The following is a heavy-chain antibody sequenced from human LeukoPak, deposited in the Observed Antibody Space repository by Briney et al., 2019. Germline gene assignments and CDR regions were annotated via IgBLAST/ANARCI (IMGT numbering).Heavy chain of an antibody. D-gene: IGHD4-23*01. Sequence: ASVKVSCKVSGYTFTDYYMHWVHQAPGKGLEWMGLVDPEDGETIYAEKFQGRVTITADTSTDTAYMELSSLRSEDTAVYYCATDYGGNWAYWGQGTLVTVSS. J-gene: IGHJ4*02. CDR3: ATDYGGNWAY. CDR2: VDPEDGET. CDR1: GYTFTDYY. V-gene: IGHV1-69-2*01.